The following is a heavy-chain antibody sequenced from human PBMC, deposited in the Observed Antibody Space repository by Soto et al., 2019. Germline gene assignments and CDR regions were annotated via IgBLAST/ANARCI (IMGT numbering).Heavy chain of an antibody. CDR1: GFTFSSYS. Sequence: EVQLVESGGGLVKPGGSLRLSCAASGFTFSSYSMNWVRQAPGKGLEWVSSISSSSSYIYYADSVKGRFTISRDNAKNSLYLQMNSLRAEDTAVYYCARGAQWELLSHFQHWGQGTLVTVSS. CDR2: ISSSSSYI. V-gene: IGHV3-21*01. CDR3: ARGAQWELLSHFQH. D-gene: IGHD1-26*01. J-gene: IGHJ1*01.